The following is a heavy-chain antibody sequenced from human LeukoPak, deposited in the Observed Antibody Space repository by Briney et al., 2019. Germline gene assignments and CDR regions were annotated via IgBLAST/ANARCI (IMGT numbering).Heavy chain of an antibody. D-gene: IGHD3-9*01. V-gene: IGHV1-2*02. CDR3: ARSPHILTGENFDY. J-gene: IGHJ4*02. CDR2: INPNSGGT. CDR1: GYSFTAYY. Sequence: ASVKVSCKASGYSFTAYYMHWVRQAPGQGLEWMGWINPNSGGTNYAQKFQGRVTMTRDTSVTTAYMEMSRLRSDDTALYYCARSPHILTGENFDYWGQGTLVAVSS.